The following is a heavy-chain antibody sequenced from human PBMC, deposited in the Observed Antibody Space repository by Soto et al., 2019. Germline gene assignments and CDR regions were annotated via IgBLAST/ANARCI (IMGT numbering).Heavy chain of an antibody. CDR3: AKTPNNQYFVAPFDY. Sequence: QVPLVESGGGVVQPGRSLRLSCAASGFTFSSYGMHCVRQAPGKGLEWVAVISYDGSNKYYADSVKGRFTISRDNSKNTLYLQMNSLRAEDTAVYYCAKTPNNQYFVAPFDYWGQGTLVTVSS. D-gene: IGHD1-1*01. CDR1: GFTFSSYG. CDR2: ISYDGSNK. V-gene: IGHV3-30*18. J-gene: IGHJ4*02.